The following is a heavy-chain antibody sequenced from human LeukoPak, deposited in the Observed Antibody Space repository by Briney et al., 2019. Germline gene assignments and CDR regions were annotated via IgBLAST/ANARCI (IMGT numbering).Heavy chain of an antibody. CDR1: GFTFSSYA. D-gene: IGHD6-19*01. CDR3: ARVDSGWYWIDY. CDR2: ISYDGSNK. V-gene: IGHV3-30-3*01. Sequence: PGGSLRLSCAASGFTFSSYAMHWVRQAPGKGLEWVAVISYDGSNKYYADSVKGRFTISRDNSKNTLYLQMNSLRAEDTAVYYCARVDSGWYWIDYWGQGTLVTVSS. J-gene: IGHJ4*02.